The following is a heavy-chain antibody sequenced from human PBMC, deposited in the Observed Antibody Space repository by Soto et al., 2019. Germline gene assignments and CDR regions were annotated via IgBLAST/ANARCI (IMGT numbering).Heavy chain of an antibody. CDR1: GFTFSSYA. Sequence: EVQLLESGGGLVQPGGSLRLFCAAAGFTFSSYAISWVRQAPGQGLEWVSAISGSGGSTYYADSVMGRFTISRDNSRDTLYLPMNSLRAEDTAVYYCAKDKDQLLGCFDYWGQGTLVTVSS. J-gene: IGHJ4*02. V-gene: IGHV3-23*01. CDR3: AKDKDQLLGCFDY. D-gene: IGHD2-2*01. CDR2: ISGSGGST.